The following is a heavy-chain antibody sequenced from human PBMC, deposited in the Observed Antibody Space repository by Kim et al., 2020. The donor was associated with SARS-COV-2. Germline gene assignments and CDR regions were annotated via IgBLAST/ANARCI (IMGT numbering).Heavy chain of an antibody. CDR3: ARDGGANYGSGSLDAFDI. V-gene: IGHV3-66*01. D-gene: IGHD3-10*01. Sequence: GGSLRLSCAASGFTVSSNYMSWVRQAPGKGLEWVSVIYSGGSTYYADSVKGRFTISRDNSKNTLYLQMNSLRAEDTAVYYCARDGGANYGSGSLDAFDIWGQGTMVTVSS. CDR2: IYSGGST. J-gene: IGHJ3*02. CDR1: GFTVSSNY.